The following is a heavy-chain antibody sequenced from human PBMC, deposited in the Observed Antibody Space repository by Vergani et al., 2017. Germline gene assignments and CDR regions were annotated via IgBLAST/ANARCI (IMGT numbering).Heavy chain of an antibody. CDR1: GFTFSSYG. D-gene: IGHD1-26*01. Sequence: VQLVESGGGLVQPGGSLRLSCAASGFTFSSYGMHWVRQAPGKGLEWVAVIWYDGSNKYYADSVKGRFTISRDNSKNTLYLQMNSLRAEDTAVYYCARGGGNYYYYYGMDVWGQGTTVTVSS. J-gene: IGHJ6*02. CDR3: ARGGGNYYYYYGMDV. CDR2: IWYDGSNK. V-gene: IGHV3-33*08.